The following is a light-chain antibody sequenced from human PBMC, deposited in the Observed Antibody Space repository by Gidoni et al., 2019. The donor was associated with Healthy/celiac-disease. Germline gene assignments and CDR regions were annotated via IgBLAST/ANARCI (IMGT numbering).Light chain of an antibody. CDR1: KLGAKY. V-gene: IGLV3-1*01. CDR3: QAWDSSTVV. J-gene: IGLJ2*01. CDR2: QDS. Sequence: SSELTQPPSVSLSPGQTASIPCPGDKLGAKYACWYQQKPGQSPVLVIYQDSKRPSGIPERFSGSNSGNTATLTISGTQAMDEADYYCQAWDSSTVVFGGGTKLTVL.